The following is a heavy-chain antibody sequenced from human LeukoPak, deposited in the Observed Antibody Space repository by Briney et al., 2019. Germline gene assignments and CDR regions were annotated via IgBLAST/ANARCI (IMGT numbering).Heavy chain of an antibody. D-gene: IGHD6-19*01. Sequence: GGSLRLSCAASGFTFSSYSMNWVRQAPGKGLEWVSSISSSSSYIYYADSVKGRFTISRDNSKNTLYLQMNSLRAEDTAVYYCAKDNSSGSDYFDYWGQGTLVTVSS. CDR3: AKDNSSGSDYFDY. V-gene: IGHV3-21*04. CDR2: ISSSSSYI. CDR1: GFTFSSYS. J-gene: IGHJ4*02.